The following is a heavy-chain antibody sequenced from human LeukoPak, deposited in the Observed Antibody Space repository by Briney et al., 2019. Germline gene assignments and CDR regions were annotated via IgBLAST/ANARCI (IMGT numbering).Heavy chain of an antibody. CDR1: GFTLTTYW. J-gene: IGHJ4*02. D-gene: IGHD3-16*01. CDR3: ASWGAGGNS. V-gene: IGHV3-7*01. CDR2: INPDGSGK. Sequence: GGSLRLSCEASGFTLTTYWMNWVRQVPGKGLDWVANINPDGSGKRYVDSVKGRFTIARDNADNSLSLQMNSLRAEDTAVYYCASWGAGGNSWGQGTLVTVSS.